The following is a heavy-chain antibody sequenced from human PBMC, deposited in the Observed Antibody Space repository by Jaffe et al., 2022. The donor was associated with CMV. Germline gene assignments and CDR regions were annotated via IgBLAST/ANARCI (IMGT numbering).Heavy chain of an antibody. CDR3: TEDGWELPYNRGETDY. D-gene: IGHD1-26*01. CDR1: GFRFSDCA. CDR2: ISARGTST. Sequence: EVQLLQSGGGLVPPGGSLRLSCVASGFRFSDCAMSWVRQAPGKGLEWVSAISARGTSTYYADSVEGRFTISRDNSKNTVFLQMNSLRADDTALYYCTEDGWELPYNRGETDYWGQGTLVTVSS. V-gene: IGHV3-23*01. J-gene: IGHJ4*02.